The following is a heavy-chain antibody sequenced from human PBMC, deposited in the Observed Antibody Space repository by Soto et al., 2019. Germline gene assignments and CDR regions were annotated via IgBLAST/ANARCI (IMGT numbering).Heavy chain of an antibody. D-gene: IGHD5-12*01. CDR3: ARALSEMATTPDYY. CDR2: IIPIFGTA. V-gene: IGHV1-69*01. CDR1: GGTFIKSS. J-gene: IGHJ4*02. Sequence: QVQLVQSGAEVKEPGSSVMVSCKASGGTFIKSSISWVRQAPGQGLEWMGGIIPIFGTANYAQKFQGRVTITADESTSTADMELSSLRSDDTAVYYCARALSEMATTPDYYWGRGTLVTVSS.